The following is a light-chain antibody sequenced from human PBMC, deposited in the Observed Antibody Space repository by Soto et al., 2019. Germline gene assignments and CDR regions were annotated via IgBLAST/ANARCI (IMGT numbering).Light chain of an antibody. CDR1: ISDVGGYNY. CDR2: DVS. Sequence: QSALTQPRSVSGSPGQSVTISCTGTISDVGGYNYVSWYQQHPGKAPKLMIYDVSKRPSGVPDRFSGSKSGNTASLTISGLQAEDEADYYCCSYAGIDVVFGGGTKLNVL. CDR3: CSYAGIDVV. V-gene: IGLV2-11*01. J-gene: IGLJ2*01.